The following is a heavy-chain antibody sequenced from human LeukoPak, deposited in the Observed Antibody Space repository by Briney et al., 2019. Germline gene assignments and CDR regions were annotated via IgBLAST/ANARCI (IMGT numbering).Heavy chain of an antibody. J-gene: IGHJ4*02. D-gene: IGHD6-6*01. CDR2: INHSGST. V-gene: IGHV4-34*01. CDR1: GGSFSGYY. Sequence: NPSETLSLTCAVYGGSFSGYYWSWIRQPPGKGLEWIGEINHSGSTNYNPSLKSRVTISVDTSKNQFSLKLSSVTAADTAVYYCARGAPIRYSSSDYYFDYWGQGTLVTVSS. CDR3: ARGAPIRYSSSDYYFDY.